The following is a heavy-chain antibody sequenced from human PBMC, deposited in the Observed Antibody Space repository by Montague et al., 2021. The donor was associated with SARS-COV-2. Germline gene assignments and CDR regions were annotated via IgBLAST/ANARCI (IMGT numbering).Heavy chain of an antibody. Sequence: PALVKPTQTLTLTCTFSGFSLSTSGVGVGWIRQPPGKALEWPALIYWDDDKRYSPSLKRRLTITKDTSKNQVVLTMINMDPVDTATYYCARRNPSFAGPYFDSWGQGTLVTVSS. CDR3: ARRNPSFAGPYFDS. CDR2: IYWDDDK. CDR1: GFSLSTSGVG. V-gene: IGHV2-5*02. J-gene: IGHJ4*02. D-gene: IGHD3-16*02.